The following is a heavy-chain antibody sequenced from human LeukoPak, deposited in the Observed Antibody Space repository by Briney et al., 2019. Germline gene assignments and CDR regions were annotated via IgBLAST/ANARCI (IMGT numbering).Heavy chain of an antibody. V-gene: IGHV3-53*01. Sequence: GGSLRLSCAASGFTFSSNYMSWVRQAPGKGLGWVSVIYSGGSTYYADSVKGRFTISRDNSKNTLYLQMNSLRAEDTAVYYCARGRGAARPMDVWGKGTTVTVSS. CDR3: ARGRGAARPMDV. CDR1: GFTFSSNY. CDR2: IYSGGST. D-gene: IGHD6-6*01. J-gene: IGHJ6*04.